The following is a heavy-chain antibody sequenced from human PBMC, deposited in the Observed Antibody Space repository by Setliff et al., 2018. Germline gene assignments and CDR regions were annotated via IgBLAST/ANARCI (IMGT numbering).Heavy chain of an antibody. V-gene: IGHV1-69*13. Sequence: SVKVSCKASGGTFRTDGFNWVRQAPGQGLEWMGRIIPVFRSAKYAQKFQGRVTISADESSSTAYMELSGLTSEDTAVYYCVRDGLTMIVFDAFDVWGQGTMVTVSS. D-gene: IGHD3-22*01. CDR1: GGTFRTDG. CDR2: IIPVFRSA. J-gene: IGHJ3*01. CDR3: VRDGLTMIVFDAFDV.